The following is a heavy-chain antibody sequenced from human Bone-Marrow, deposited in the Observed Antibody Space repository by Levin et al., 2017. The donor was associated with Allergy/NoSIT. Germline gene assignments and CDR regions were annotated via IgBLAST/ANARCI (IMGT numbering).Heavy chain of an antibody. CDR2: IYWNDDK. CDR1: GFSLSTSGVG. CDR3: AHAYYHLGYAMDV. D-gene: IGHD3-22*01. Sequence: VSGPTLAKPTQTLTLTCTFSGFSLSTSGVGVAWIRQPPGKALEWLAVIYWNDDKFYNPSLKSRLTITKDTSKNQVVLIMANLDSVDTATYYCAHAYYHLGYAMDVWGQGTTVTVSS. J-gene: IGHJ6*02. V-gene: IGHV2-5*01.